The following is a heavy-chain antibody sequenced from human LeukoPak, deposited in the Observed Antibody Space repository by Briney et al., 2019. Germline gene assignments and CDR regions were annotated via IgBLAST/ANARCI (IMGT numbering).Heavy chain of an antibody. V-gene: IGHV3-33*01. CDR2: IWYDGSNK. CDR1: GFTFSSYG. Sequence: GGSLRLSCAASGFTFSSYGMHWVRQAPGKGLEWVAVIWYDGSNKYYADSVKGRFTISRDNSKNTLYLQMNSLRAEDTAVYYCVRDNPRQQGFAYWGQGTLVTVSS. CDR3: VRDNPRQQGFAY. J-gene: IGHJ4*02. D-gene: IGHD6-13*01.